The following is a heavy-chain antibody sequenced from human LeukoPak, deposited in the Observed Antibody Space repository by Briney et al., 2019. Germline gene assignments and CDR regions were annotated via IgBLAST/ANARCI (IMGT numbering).Heavy chain of an antibody. Sequence: GASVKVSCKASGYTFTGYYMHWVRQAPGQGLEWMGWINPNSGGTNYARKFQGRVTMTRDTSISTAYMELSRLRSDDTAVYYCARRQYYYDSSGYYPFDPWGQGTLVTVSS. D-gene: IGHD3-22*01. J-gene: IGHJ5*02. CDR1: GYTFTGYY. V-gene: IGHV1-2*02. CDR2: INPNSGGT. CDR3: ARRQYYYDSSGYYPFDP.